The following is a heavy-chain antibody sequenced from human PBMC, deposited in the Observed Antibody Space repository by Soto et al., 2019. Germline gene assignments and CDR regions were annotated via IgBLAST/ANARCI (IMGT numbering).Heavy chain of an antibody. CDR2: IASGGGRI. Sequence: EEQLVQSGGGLVQPGGSLRLSCKSSGFALDLYDMNWVGQAPGTDLEWISQIASGGGRIYYAASVQGRFTISRDSAQNSLYLQMNSLRDEDTALYYCAGERLLLFAPYDAFDMWGQGTLVAVSS. CDR1: GFALDLYD. D-gene: IGHD2-15*01. V-gene: IGHV3-48*03. CDR3: AGERLLLFAPYDAFDM. J-gene: IGHJ3*02.